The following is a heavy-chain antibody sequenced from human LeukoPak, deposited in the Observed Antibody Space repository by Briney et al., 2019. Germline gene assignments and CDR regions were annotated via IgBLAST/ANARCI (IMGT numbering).Heavy chain of an antibody. CDR1: GFTFSSYS. Sequence: GGSLRLSCAASGFTFSSYSMNWVRQAPGKGLEWVSSISSSSSYIYYADSVKGRFTISRDNAKNSLYLQMNSLRAEDTAVYYCARSPPSYYYDSSGWFDYWGQGTLVTVSS. CDR3: ARSPPSYYYDSSGWFDY. CDR2: ISSSSSYI. V-gene: IGHV3-21*01. J-gene: IGHJ4*02. D-gene: IGHD3-22*01.